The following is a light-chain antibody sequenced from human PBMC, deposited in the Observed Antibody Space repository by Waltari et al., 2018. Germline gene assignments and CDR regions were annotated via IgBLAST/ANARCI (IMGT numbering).Light chain of an antibody. CDR2: GHD. CDR1: SLRRYY. CDR3: LSRDSSSTRV. V-gene: IGLV3-19*01. Sequence: SSELTHDPAVSVALGQTVRLTCQGDSLRRYYASWYQKRPGQAPFLVLYGHDNRPSGIPDRFSGSTSGNTASLTITRAQAEDAGVYYCLSRDSSSTRVFGGGTTLTV. J-gene: IGLJ3*02.